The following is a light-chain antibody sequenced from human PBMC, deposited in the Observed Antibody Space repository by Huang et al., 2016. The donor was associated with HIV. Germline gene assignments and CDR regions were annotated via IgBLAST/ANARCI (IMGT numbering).Light chain of an antibody. CDR2: GAS. J-gene: IGKJ1*01. CDR1: QIVSSN. V-gene: IGKV3-15*01. Sequence: EIVMTQSPATLSVSPGERATLSCRASQIVSSNLAWYQQKPGQAPRLLSYGASTRATGIPARFSGSGSGTEFTLIISSLQSEDFAVYYCQQYNNWPPAWTFGQGTKVEIK. CDR3: QQYNNWPPAWT.